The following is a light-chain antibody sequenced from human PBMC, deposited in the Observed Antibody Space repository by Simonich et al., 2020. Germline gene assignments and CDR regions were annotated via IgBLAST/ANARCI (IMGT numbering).Light chain of an antibody. Sequence: QSALTQPRSVSGSPGQSVTISCTGTSSDVGGYNYFSWYQQHPGKAPKIMIYDVSKRPSGVPVRFSGSKSGNTASLTVSGLQAEDEADYYCSSYAGSNNLVFGGGTKLTVL. V-gene: IGLV2-11*01. J-gene: IGLJ3*02. CDR3: SSYAGSNNLV. CDR2: DVS. CDR1: SSDVGGYNY.